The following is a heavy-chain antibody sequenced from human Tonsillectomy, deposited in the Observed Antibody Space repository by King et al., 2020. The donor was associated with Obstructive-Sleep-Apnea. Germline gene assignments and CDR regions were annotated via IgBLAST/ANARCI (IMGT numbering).Heavy chain of an antibody. CDR1: GDIFDSYV. CDR3: ARGNKISIIGGARIYAMDV. V-gene: IGHV1-69*09. Sequence: VQLVESGAEVKKPGSSVKVSCKASGDIFDSYVISWVRQAPGQGLEWMGGIIPLLDIGNYFEKFQGRVMITADRSTRTAYMELRSLTSEDTAMYYCARGNKISIIGGARIYAMDVWGPGTTVTVSS. D-gene: IGHD2/OR15-2a*01. CDR2: IIPLLDIG. J-gene: IGHJ6*02.